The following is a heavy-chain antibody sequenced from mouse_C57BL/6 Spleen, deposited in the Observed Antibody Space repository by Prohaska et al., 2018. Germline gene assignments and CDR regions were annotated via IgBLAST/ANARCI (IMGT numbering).Heavy chain of an antibody. CDR2: INPNNGGT. D-gene: IGHD1-1*01. Sequence: HGKSLEWIGDINPNNGGTSYNQKFKGKATLTVNKSSSTAYMELRSLTSEYSAVYYCAREWSTTVVPYWYFDVWGKGTTVTVSS. J-gene: IGHJ1*03. CDR3: AREWSTTVVPYWYFDV. V-gene: IGHV1-26*01.